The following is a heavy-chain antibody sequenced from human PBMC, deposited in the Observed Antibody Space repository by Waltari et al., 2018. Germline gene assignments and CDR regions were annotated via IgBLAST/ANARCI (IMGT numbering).Heavy chain of an antibody. Sequence: QLQLPESGPTLVKPPETRSPTCPVSGDSFQTNEFYWGWIRQTPGKGLEWIGSIYYTGTTYYDPSLRSRATLSVDTSKNQFSLTLHSVTAADTAIYYCGRDSGWYAYWGQGIQITVSS. CDR1: GDSFQTNEFY. CDR3: GRDSGWYAY. J-gene: IGHJ4*02. CDR2: IYYTGTT. D-gene: IGHD6-19*01. V-gene: IGHV4-39*07.